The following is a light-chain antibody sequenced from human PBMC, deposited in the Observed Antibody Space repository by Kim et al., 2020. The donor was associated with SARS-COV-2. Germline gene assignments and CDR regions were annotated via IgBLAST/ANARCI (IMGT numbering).Light chain of an antibody. CDR2: AVS. CDR3: LQHNSYPRT. V-gene: IGKV1-17*01. Sequence: ASVGDRVTMTCRASQHISNDLAWYQQKPGKAPKRLIYAVSSLQSGVPSRFSGSASGTEFTLTISSLQPEEFATYYCLQHNSYPRTFGQGTKVDIK. CDR1: QHISND. J-gene: IGKJ1*01.